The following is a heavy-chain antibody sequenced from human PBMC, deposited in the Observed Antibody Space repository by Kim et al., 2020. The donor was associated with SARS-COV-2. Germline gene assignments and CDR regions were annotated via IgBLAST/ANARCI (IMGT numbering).Heavy chain of an antibody. CDR1: GFTFNIYV. Sequence: GGSLRLSCAASGFTFNIYVMTWVRQAPGKGLEWVSTISGGGDNTFYADSVKGRFTISRDNSRNTLYLQMNSLRADDTAIYFCAKSIITAAHQTDWGQGTLVTVSS. CDR2: ISGGGDNT. D-gene: IGHD6-13*01. CDR3: AKSIITAAHQTD. J-gene: IGHJ4*02. V-gene: IGHV3-23*01.